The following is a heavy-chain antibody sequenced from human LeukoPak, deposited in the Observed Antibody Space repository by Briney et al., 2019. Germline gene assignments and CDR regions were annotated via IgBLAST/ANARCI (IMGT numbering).Heavy chain of an antibody. CDR2: ISGYNGYT. CDR3: ARPFEHRYNWIDYHYYGMDV. Sequence: GASVKVSCKASGYSFTSYGMSWVRQAPGQGLEWMGWISGYNGYTTFAQKFQGRVTMTTDTSTSTVYMEVGSLTSDDTAVYYCARPFEHRYNWIDYHYYGMDVWGQGTTVTVSS. D-gene: IGHD1-1*01. J-gene: IGHJ6*02. CDR1: GYSFTSYG. V-gene: IGHV1-18*01.